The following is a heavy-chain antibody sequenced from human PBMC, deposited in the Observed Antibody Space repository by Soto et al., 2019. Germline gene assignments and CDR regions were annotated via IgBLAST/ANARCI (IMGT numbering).Heavy chain of an antibody. V-gene: IGHV3-48*01. Sequence: GSLRLSCAASGFTFSSYSMNWVRQAPGKGLEWVSYISSSSSTIYYADSVKGRFTISRDNAKNSLYLQMNSLRAEDTAVYYCASLNLYYYMDVWGKGTTVTVSS. CDR1: GFTFSSYS. CDR2: ISSSSSTI. CDR3: ASLNLYYYMDV. J-gene: IGHJ6*03.